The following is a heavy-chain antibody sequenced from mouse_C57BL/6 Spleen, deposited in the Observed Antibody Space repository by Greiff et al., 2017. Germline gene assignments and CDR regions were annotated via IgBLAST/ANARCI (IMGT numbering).Heavy chain of an antibody. V-gene: IGHV1-52*01. CDR1: GYTFTSYW. J-gene: IGHJ3*01. CDR2: IDPSDSET. Sequence: QVQLQQSGAELVRPGSSVKLSCKASGYTFTSYWMHWVKQRPIQGLEWIGNIDPSDSETHYNQKFKDKATLTVDKSSSTAYMQLSSLTSEDSAVYYCARTHYYGSSYPFAYWGQGTLVTVSA. CDR3: ARTHYYGSSYPFAY. D-gene: IGHD1-1*01.